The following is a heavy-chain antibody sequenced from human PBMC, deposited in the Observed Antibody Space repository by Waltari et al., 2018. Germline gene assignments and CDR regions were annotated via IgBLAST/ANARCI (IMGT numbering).Heavy chain of an antibody. CDR3: ARGRDILTGYYLH. J-gene: IGHJ4*02. CDR1: GGSFSGYY. V-gene: IGHV4-34*01. Sequence: QVQLQQWGAGLLKPSETLSLTCAVYGGSFSGYYWSWFRQPPGKGLEWIGEINHSGSTNYNPSLKSRVTISVDTSKNQFSLKLSSVTAADTAVYYCARGRDILTGYYLHWGQGTLVTVSS. D-gene: IGHD3-9*01. CDR2: INHSGST.